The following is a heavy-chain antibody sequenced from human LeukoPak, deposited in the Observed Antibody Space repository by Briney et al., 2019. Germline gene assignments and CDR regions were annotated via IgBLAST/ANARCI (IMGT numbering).Heavy chain of an antibody. Sequence: PGRSLRLSCAASGFTFSSYGMHWVRQAPGKGLEWVAVIWYDGSNKYYADSVKGRFTISRDNSKNTLYLQMNSLRAEDTAVYYCARDPGLAVAGIPSTGDYWGQGTLVTVSS. V-gene: IGHV3-33*01. J-gene: IGHJ4*02. CDR1: GFTFSSYG. CDR3: ARDPGLAVAGIPSTGDY. D-gene: IGHD6-19*01. CDR2: IWYDGSNK.